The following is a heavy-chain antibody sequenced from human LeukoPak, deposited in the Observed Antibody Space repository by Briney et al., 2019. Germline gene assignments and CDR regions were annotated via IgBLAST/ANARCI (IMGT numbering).Heavy chain of an antibody. Sequence: PSETLSLTCTVSGGSISSSSYYWGWIRQPPGKGLECIGYIYYSGSTDYNPSLKSRVTISVDTSKNQFSLKLSSVTAADTAVYYCARFGAHQLRSGYYYYMDVWGKGTTVTVSS. CDR2: IYYSGST. CDR1: GGSISSSSYY. D-gene: IGHD2-2*01. V-gene: IGHV4-61*05. CDR3: ARFGAHQLRSGYYYYMDV. J-gene: IGHJ6*03.